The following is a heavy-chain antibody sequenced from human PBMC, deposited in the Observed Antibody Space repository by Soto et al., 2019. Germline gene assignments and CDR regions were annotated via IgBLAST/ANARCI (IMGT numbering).Heavy chain of an antibody. Sequence: TGGSLRLSCAASGFTFSSYAMSWVRQAPGKGLEWVSAISGSGGSTYYADSVKGRFTISRDNSKNTLYLQMNSLRAEDTAVYYCAKEYCSGGSCFATFDYWGQGTLVTVSS. CDR3: AKEYCSGGSCFATFDY. CDR2: ISGSGGST. CDR1: GFTFSSYA. D-gene: IGHD2-15*01. V-gene: IGHV3-23*01. J-gene: IGHJ4*02.